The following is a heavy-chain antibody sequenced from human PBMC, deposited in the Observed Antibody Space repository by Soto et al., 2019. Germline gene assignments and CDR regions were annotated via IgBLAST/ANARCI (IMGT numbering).Heavy chain of an antibody. J-gene: IGHJ6*02. CDR1: GGSISSGAYY. CDR3: ARTRDNNISYYYALDV. CDR2: IYYSGST. D-gene: IGHD1-20*01. Sequence: PSETLSLTCTVSGGSISSGAYYWSWIRQPTGKGLEWIGYIYYSGSTYYNPSLKSRVTISVDTSKNQFSLKLSSVTASDTAVYYCARTRDNNISYYYALDVWGPGPTVTVSS. V-gene: IGHV4-30-4*01.